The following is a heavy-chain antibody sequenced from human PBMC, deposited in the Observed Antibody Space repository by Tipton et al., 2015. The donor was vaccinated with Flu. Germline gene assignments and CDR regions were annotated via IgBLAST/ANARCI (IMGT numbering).Heavy chain of an antibody. V-gene: IGHV4-38-2*01. CDR1: GYSMRRDYF. CDR2: IYHSGNT. CDR3: ARLMKVRGVTPGYYGMDV. D-gene: IGHD3-10*01. J-gene: IGHJ6*02. Sequence: GLVKPSETLSLSCGVSGYSMRRDYFWGWIRQPPGKGLEWIGNIYHSGNTYYNPSLKSRVTISVDTSKNQFSLKLSSVTAADTAVYYCARLMKVRGVTPGYYGMDVWGQGTTVTVSS.